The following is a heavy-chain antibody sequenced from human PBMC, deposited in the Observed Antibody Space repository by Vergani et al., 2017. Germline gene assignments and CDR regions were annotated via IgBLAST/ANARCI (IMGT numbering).Heavy chain of an antibody. CDR3: ARLYGRDSSGSKYFDY. J-gene: IGHJ4*02. D-gene: IGHD3-22*01. CDR1: GYSFTNYW. Sequence: EVQLVPSGAEVKKPGESLTISCQISGYSFTNYWIGWVRQMPGNGLEWMGIIHPADSDTRYSPSFQGQVTISVAKSISTAYLQRSSLRASDSAMYSCARLYGRDSSGSKYFDYWGQGTLVTVSS. CDR2: IHPADSDT. V-gene: IGHV5-51*01.